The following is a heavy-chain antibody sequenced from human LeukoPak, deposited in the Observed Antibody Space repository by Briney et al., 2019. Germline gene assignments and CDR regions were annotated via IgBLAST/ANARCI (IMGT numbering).Heavy chain of an antibody. CDR1: GYTFTGYY. D-gene: IGHD3-10*01. V-gene: IGHV1-2*02. J-gene: IGHJ4*02. CDR2: INPNSGGT. Sequence: ASVKVSCKASGYTFTGYYMHWVRQAPGQGLEWMGWINPNSGGTNYAQKFQGRVTMTRDTSISTAYMELSSLRSEDTAVYYCARYGMVRGVIAFDYWSQGTLVTVSS. CDR3: ARYGMVRGVIAFDY.